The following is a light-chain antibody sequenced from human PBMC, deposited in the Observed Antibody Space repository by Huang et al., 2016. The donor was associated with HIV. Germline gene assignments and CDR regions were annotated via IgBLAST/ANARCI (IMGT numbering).Light chain of an antibody. J-gene: IGKJ5*01. CDR2: AAS. Sequence: DSQMTHSPSSLSASVGDTVTITCRASQSISNYLNWYQQKPGKAPKPLVYAASSLQSGVPSRFSGSGSGTDFTLTISSLQPEDFATYYCQQSYNTPLTFGQGTRLEIK. CDR1: QSISNY. CDR3: QQSYNTPLT. V-gene: IGKV1-39*01.